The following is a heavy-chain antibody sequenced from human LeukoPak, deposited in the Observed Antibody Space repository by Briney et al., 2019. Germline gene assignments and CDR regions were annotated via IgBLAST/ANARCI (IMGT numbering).Heavy chain of an antibody. Sequence: SQTLSLTCTVSGGSISSGSYYWSWIRQPAGKGLEWIGRIYTSGSTNYNPSLKSRVTISVDTSKNQFSLKLSSVTAADTAVYYCARAEMEGYCSSTSCLEGFDPWGQGTLVTVSS. V-gene: IGHV4-61*02. CDR3: ARAEMEGYCSSTSCLEGFDP. J-gene: IGHJ5*02. CDR2: IYTSGST. CDR1: GGSISSGSYY. D-gene: IGHD2-2*01.